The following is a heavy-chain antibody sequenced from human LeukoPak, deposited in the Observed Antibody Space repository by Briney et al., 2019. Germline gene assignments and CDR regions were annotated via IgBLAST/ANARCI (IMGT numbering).Heavy chain of an antibody. CDR2: IYTSGST. CDR1: GGSISSGSYY. V-gene: IGHV4-61*02. CDR3: ARDSIREMATIDSNY. Sequence: PSETLSPTCTVSGGSISSGSYYWSWIRQPAGKELEWIGRIYTSGSTNYNPSLKSRVTISVDTSKNQFSLKLSSVTAADTAVYYCARDSIREMATIDSNYWGQGTLVTVSS. J-gene: IGHJ4*02. D-gene: IGHD5-24*01.